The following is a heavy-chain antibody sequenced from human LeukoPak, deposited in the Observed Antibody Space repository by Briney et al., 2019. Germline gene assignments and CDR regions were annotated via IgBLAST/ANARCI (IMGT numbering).Heavy chain of an antibody. J-gene: IGHJ4*02. CDR2: INSGWNT. CDR3: ARDPSNPTAFDY. CDR1: GFTFSIYG. D-gene: IGHD6-6*01. V-gene: IGHV3-NL1*01. Sequence: GGSLRLSCAASGFTFSIYGMHWVGQSPGKGLEWVSFINSGWNTHYADSVKGRFTISRDNSKNTMYLQMNSLRAEDTAVYYCARDPSNPTAFDYWGQGTLVTVSS.